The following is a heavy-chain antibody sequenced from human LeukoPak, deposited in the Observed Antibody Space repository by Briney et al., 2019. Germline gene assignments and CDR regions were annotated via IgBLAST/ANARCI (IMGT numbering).Heavy chain of an antibody. D-gene: IGHD3-9*01. Sequence: HTGGSLRLSCAASGFTFSSYGMHWVRQAPGKGLEWVAVIWYDGSNKYYADSVKGRFTISRDNAKNSLYLQMNSLRAEDTAVYYCARDSLRRGYFDWLLAGAEDAFDIWGQGTMVTVSS. V-gene: IGHV3-33*01. CDR3: ARDSLRRGYFDWLLAGAEDAFDI. CDR1: GFTFSSYG. J-gene: IGHJ3*02. CDR2: IWYDGSNK.